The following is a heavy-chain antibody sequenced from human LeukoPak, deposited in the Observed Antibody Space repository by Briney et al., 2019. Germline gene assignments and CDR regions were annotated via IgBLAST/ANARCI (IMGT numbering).Heavy chain of an antibody. CDR2: ISVNNGNT. V-gene: IGHV1-18*01. J-gene: IGHJ6*02. CDR1: GYTFTSQG. CDR3: ARDAISWTSDIYYYYGMDV. Sequence: ASVKVSCKASGYTFTSQGISWVRQAPGQALEWLGWISVNNGNTQYAQSLQGRVIMTTDTSTNTAYMELRSLRSDDTAVYYCARDAISWTSDIYYYYGMDVWGQGTTVTVSS. D-gene: IGHD2-15*01.